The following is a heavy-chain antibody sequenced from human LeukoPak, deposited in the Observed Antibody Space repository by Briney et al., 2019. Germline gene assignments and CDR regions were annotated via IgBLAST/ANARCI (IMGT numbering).Heavy chain of an antibody. CDR1: GGSISSYY. J-gene: IGHJ4*02. D-gene: IGHD3-22*01. V-gene: IGHV4-59*08. Sequence: SETLSPTCTVSGGSISSYYWSWIRQPPGKGLEWIGYIYYSGSTNYNPSLKSRVTISVDTSKNQFSLKLSSVTAADTAVYYCARHLESSGYYPLDYWGQGTLVTVSS. CDR3: ARHLESSGYYPLDY. CDR2: IYYSGST.